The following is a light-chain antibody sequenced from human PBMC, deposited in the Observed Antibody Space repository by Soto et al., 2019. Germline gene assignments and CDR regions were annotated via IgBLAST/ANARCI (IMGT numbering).Light chain of an antibody. V-gene: IGKV3-15*01. J-gene: IGKJ5*01. CDR3: HQYDNWPKT. Sequence: EIVLTQSPATLSVSPGERVTLSCRASESVDINLAWYQQKPGQAPRLLIYGASTRATDMPGTFSGRGSGTEFTLTISSLQSEDFAVYYCHQYDNWPKTFGQGTRLEI. CDR2: GAS. CDR1: ESVDIN.